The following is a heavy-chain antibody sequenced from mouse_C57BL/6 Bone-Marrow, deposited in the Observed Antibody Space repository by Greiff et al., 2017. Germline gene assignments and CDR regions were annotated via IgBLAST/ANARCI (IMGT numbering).Heavy chain of an antibody. CDR1: GFNIQDDY. V-gene: IGHV14-4*01. Sequence: VQLQQSGAELVRPGASVKLSCTASGFNIQDDYMHWVKQRPEQGLAWIGWIDPENGDTEYASKFQGKATITADTSSNTAYLQLSSLTSDDTAVYYCTTNLLWLRRGYYYAMDYWGQGTSGTVSS. D-gene: IGHD2-2*01. J-gene: IGHJ4*01. CDR2: IDPENGDT. CDR3: TTNLLWLRRGYYYAMDY.